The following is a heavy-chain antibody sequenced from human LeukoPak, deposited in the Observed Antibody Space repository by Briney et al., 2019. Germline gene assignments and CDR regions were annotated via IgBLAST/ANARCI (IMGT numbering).Heavy chain of an antibody. CDR3: ARAHCSSTSCYAGGLYGMDV. Sequence: PSETLSLTCTVSGGSINNYYWTWIRQPPGKGLEWIGYIYYSGSTNYNPSLKSRVTISVDTSKNQFSLKLSSVTAADTAVYYCARAHCSSTSCYAGGLYGMDVWGQGTTVTVSS. V-gene: IGHV4-59*01. CDR1: GGSINNYY. D-gene: IGHD2-2*01. J-gene: IGHJ6*02. CDR2: IYYSGST.